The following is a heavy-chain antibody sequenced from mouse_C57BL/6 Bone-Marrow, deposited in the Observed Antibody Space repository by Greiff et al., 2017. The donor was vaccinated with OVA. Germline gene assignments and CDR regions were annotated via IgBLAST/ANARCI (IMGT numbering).Heavy chain of an antibody. V-gene: IGHV1-55*01. J-gene: IGHJ2*01. CDR3: AIDYGSSYGY. Sequence: QVQLQQPGAELVKPGASVKMSCKASGYTFTSYWITWVKQRPGQGLEWSGDIYPGSGSTNYNDKFKSKATLTVDTSSSTAYMHLSSLTSEDSAVYYCAIDYGSSYGYWGQGTNLAVSS. CDR2: IYPGSGST. D-gene: IGHD1-1*01. CDR1: GYTFTSYW.